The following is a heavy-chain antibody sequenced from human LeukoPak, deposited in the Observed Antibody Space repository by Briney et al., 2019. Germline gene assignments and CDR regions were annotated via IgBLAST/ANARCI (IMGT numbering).Heavy chain of an antibody. D-gene: IGHD1-26*01. CDR3: ARGPYSGGYGHFDY. CDR2: IIPIFGTA. V-gene: IGHV1-69*13. J-gene: IGHJ4*02. Sequence: VASVKVSCKASGYTFTSYGISWVRQAPGQGLEWMGGIIPIFGTANYAQKFQGRVTITADESTSTAYMELSSLRSEDTAVYYCARGPYSGGYGHFDYWGQGTLVTVSS. CDR1: GYTFTSYG.